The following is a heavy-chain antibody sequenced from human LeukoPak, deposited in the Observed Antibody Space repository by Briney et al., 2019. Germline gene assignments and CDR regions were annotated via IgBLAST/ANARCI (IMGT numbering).Heavy chain of an antibody. Sequence: LSLTCTVSGGSISSSSYYWGWLRQAPGKGLEWVSYISSSGSTICYADSVKGRFTISRDNAKNSLYLQMNSLRAEDTAVYYCARGGIVGATKYYYYMDVWGKGTTVTVSS. CDR1: GGSISSSSYY. V-gene: IGHV3-11*01. CDR2: ISSSGSTI. D-gene: IGHD1-26*01. J-gene: IGHJ6*03. CDR3: ARGGIVGATKYYYYMDV.